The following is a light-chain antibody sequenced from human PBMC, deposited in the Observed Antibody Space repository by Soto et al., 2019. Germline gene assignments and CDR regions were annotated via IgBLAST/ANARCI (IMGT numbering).Light chain of an antibody. CDR1: SSDVGGYDY. V-gene: IGLV2-14*01. Sequence: QSALTQPASVSGSPGQSITISCTGSSSDVGGYDYVSWYQQHPGKAPKLIIYDVNNRPSGVSNRFSGSKSANTDSLTISGLQAEDEADYYCSSYSSSSTLFGGGTKLTVL. CDR3: SSYSSSSTL. J-gene: IGLJ2*01. CDR2: DVN.